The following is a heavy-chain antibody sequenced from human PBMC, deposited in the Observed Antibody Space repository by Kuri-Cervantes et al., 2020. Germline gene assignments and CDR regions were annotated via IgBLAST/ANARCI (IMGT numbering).Heavy chain of an antibody. CDR1: GGSFSGYY. CDR2: IYHSGST. CDR3: ARWCLGYCSGGRAFDI. J-gene: IGHJ3*02. D-gene: IGHD2-15*01. V-gene: IGHV4-34*01. Sequence: GSLRLSCAVYGGSFSGYYWSWIRQPPGKGLEWIGEIYHSGSTNYNPSLKSRGTISVDKSKNQFSLKLSSVTAADTAVYYCARWCLGYCSGGRAFDIWGQGTMVTVSS.